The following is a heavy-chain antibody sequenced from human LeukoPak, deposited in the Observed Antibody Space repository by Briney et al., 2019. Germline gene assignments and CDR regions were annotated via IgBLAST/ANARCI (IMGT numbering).Heavy chain of an antibody. CDR3: AGGRGDQADWFDP. V-gene: IGHV4-34*01. J-gene: IGHJ5*02. CDR1: GGSFSGYY. CDR2: INHSGST. D-gene: IGHD3-16*01. Sequence: SETLSLTCAVYGGSFSGYYWSWIRQPPGKGLEWIGEINHSGSTNYTPSLKSRVTISVDTSKNQFSLKLSSVTAADTAVYYCAGGRGDQADWFDPWGQGTLVTVSS.